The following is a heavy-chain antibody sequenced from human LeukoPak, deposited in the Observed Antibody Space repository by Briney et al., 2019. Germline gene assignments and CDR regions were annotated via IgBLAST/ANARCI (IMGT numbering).Heavy chain of an antibody. D-gene: IGHD2-2*01. V-gene: IGHV1-69*01. CDR2: IIPIFGTA. CDR3: ARSIVVVPYKPFDP. Sequence: SVKVSCKASGGTFSSYAISWVRQAPGQGLEWMGGIIPIFGTANYAQKFQGRVTITADESTSTAYMELSSLRSEGTAVYYCARSIVVVPYKPFDPWGQGTLVTVSS. CDR1: GGTFSSYA. J-gene: IGHJ5*02.